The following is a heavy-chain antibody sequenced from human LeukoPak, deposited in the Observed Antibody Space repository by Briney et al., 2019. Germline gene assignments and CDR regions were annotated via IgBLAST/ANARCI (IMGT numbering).Heavy chain of an antibody. CDR1: GFTFSNYA. Sequence: GGSLRLSCAASGFTFSNYAMSWVRQAPGKGLEWVSAISGSGGRTYYADSVKGRFTISRDNSKNTLYLQMNSLRAEDTAVYYCASLPTVAKIGAGDYWGQGTLVTVSS. J-gene: IGHJ4*02. V-gene: IGHV3-23*01. CDR2: ISGSGGRT. CDR3: ASLPTVAKIGAGDY. D-gene: IGHD6-13*01.